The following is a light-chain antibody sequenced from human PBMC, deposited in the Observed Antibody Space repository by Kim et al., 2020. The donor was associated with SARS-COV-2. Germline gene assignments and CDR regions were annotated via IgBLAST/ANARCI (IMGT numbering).Light chain of an antibody. J-gene: IGKJ2*01. Sequence: ASVGARVTITCRASQTISTWLAWYQQKPGKAPNLLIYLASTLESGVPSRLIGSGSGTEFTLTIDSLQPDDFATYYCQHYSRFPYTFGQGTKVDIK. V-gene: IGKV1-5*03. CDR1: QTISTW. CDR3: QHYSRFPYT. CDR2: LAS.